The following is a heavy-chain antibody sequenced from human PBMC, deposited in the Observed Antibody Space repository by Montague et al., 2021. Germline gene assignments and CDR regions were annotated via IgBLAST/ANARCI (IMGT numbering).Heavy chain of an antibody. V-gene: IGHV3-23*01. D-gene: IGHD1-1*01. Sequence: CLRLSCAGSGFTLDSYMMSWVRQAPGKGLEWVTASSGTGADTYYADSVKGRFTISRDNSKNTLYLQMDSLRDDDTAVYYCARDGYNWIPYDYWGQGTLVTVSS. CDR1: GFTLDSYM. CDR3: ARDGYNWIPYDY. J-gene: IGHJ4*02. CDR2: SSGTGADT.